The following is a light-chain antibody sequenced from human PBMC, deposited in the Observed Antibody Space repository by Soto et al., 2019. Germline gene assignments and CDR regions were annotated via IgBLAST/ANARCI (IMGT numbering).Light chain of an antibody. J-gene: IGLJ2*01. CDR2: SNN. Sequence: QSVLTQPPSASGPPGQRVTISCSGSTSSIGSNYVYWYQQLPGTAPKLLIYSNNQRPSGVPDRFSGSKSGTSASLAISGLRSEDEADYHCAAWDDSLSGLVFGGGTKVTVL. CDR1: TSSIGSNY. CDR3: AAWDDSLSGLV. V-gene: IGLV1-47*01.